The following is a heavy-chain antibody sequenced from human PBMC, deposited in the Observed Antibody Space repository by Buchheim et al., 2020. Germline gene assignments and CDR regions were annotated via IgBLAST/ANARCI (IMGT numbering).Heavy chain of an antibody. Sequence: QVQLQESGPGLVKPSQTLSLTCAVSGGSISSGGYSWSWIRQPPGKGLEWIGYIYHSGSTYYNPSLKSRVTISVDRSKNQFSLKLSSVTAADTAVYYCARGLEGSTVTAFYGMDVWGQGTT. J-gene: IGHJ6*02. D-gene: IGHD4-11*01. CDR1: GGSISSGGYS. CDR2: IYHSGST. CDR3: ARGLEGSTVTAFYGMDV. V-gene: IGHV4-30-2*01.